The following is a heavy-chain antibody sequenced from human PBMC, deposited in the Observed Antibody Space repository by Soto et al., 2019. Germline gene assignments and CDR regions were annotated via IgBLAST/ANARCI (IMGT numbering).Heavy chain of an antibody. CDR1: GFTFSSYA. Sequence: PGGSLRLSCAASGFTFSSYAMSWVRQAPGKGLEWVSAISGSGGSTYYAHSGKGRITISRDNSKNTLYLPMNSLRAEDTAVYYCAKDQYGGEYGILVGYFDYWGQGTLVTVSS. D-gene: IGHD4-17*01. CDR2: ISGSGGST. V-gene: IGHV3-23*01. CDR3: AKDQYGGEYGILVGYFDY. J-gene: IGHJ4*02.